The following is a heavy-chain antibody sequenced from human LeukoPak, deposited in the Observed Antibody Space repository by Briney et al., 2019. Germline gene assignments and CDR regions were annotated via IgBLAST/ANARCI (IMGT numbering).Heavy chain of an antibody. V-gene: IGHV1-18*01. CDR3: ATLMLDWAGWFLTGDY. J-gene: IGHJ4*02. Sequence: GASVKVSCKASGYTFTSYGISWVRQAPGQGLEWMGWISAYNGNTNYAQKLQGRVTMTTDTSTSTAYMELRSLRSDDTAVYYCATLMLDWAGWFLTGDYWGQGTLVTVSS. CDR1: GYTFTSYG. CDR2: ISAYNGNT. D-gene: IGHD3-9*01.